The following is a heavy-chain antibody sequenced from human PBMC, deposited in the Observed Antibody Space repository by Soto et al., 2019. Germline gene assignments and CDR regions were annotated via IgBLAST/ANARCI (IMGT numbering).Heavy chain of an antibody. CDR2: IIPILGIA. CDR1: GGTFSSYT. V-gene: IGHV1-69*02. Sequence: VKVSCKASGGTFSSYTISWVRQAPGQGLEWMGRIIPILGIANYAQKFQGRVTITADKSTSTAYMELSSLRSEDTAVYYCAIGGYCSGGSCVHYMDVWGKGTTVTVS. J-gene: IGHJ6*03. CDR3: AIGGYCSGGSCVHYMDV. D-gene: IGHD2-15*01.